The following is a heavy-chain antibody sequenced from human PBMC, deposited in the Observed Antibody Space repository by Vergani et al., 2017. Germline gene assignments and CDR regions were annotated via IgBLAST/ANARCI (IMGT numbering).Heavy chain of an antibody. D-gene: IGHD4-17*01. CDR2: ISGSGVHT. CDR1: GFTFTNFA. CDR3: AKSAFSDYSSLHHFYYMDV. J-gene: IGHJ6*03. Sequence: EVQLLESGGNLVQPGGSLRLSCAASGFTFTNFAMTWVRQAPGEGLEWVSGISGSGVHTYYADSVKGRFTISRDNSKNTLYLQMNSLRAEDTAVYYCAKSAFSDYSSLHHFYYMDVWGKGTTVTVSS. V-gene: IGHV3-23*01.